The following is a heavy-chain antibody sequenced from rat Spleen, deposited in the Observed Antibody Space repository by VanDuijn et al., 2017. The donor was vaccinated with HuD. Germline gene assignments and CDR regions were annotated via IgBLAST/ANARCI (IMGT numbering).Heavy chain of an antibody. J-gene: IGHJ2*01. V-gene: IGHV3-3*01. CDR3: ARSFVRPFFDY. CDR2: INSAGST. D-gene: IGHD1-11*01. Sequence: EVQLQESGPGLVKPSQSLSLTCSVTGYSITSGYGWNWIRKFPGNKLEWMGYINSAGSTNYNPPLKSQISITRDTSKNHFFLQFTSVTTEDTATYYCARSFVRPFFDYWGHGVMVTVSS. CDR1: GYSITSGYG.